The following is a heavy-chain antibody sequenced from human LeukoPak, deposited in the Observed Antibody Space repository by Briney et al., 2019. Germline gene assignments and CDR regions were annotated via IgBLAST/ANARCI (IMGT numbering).Heavy chain of an antibody. V-gene: IGHV4-59*01. J-gene: IGHJ4*02. D-gene: IGHD3-10*01. CDR2: IYYSGST. CDR1: GGSISSYY. Sequence: PSETLSLTCTVSGGSISSYYWSWIRQPPGKGLEWIGYIYYSGSTNYNPSLKSRVTISVDTSKNQLSLKLSSVTAADTAVYYCARGQGDSMVRGVITVPYDYWGQGTLVTVSS. CDR3: ARGQGDSMVRGVITVPYDY.